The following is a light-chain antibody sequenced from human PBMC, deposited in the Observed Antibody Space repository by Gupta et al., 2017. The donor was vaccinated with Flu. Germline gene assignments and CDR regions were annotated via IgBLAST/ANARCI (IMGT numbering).Light chain of an antibody. CDR2: SIT. J-gene: IGLJ3*02. Sequence: SSVIGNYDSGPCYQQHPCKAPKLMIYSITERPSGFPGRFSGSKSGKTASLTISGLQAEDGASYYCCSYAGTFTFVFGGGTNLTVL. V-gene: IGLV2-11*01. CDR3: CSYAGTFTFV. CDR1: SSVIGNYDS.